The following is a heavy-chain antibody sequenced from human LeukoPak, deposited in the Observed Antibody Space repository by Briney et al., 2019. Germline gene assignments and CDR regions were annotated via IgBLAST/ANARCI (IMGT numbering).Heavy chain of an antibody. CDR1: GGSFSGYY. CDR2: INHSGST. V-gene: IGHV4-34*01. D-gene: IGHD3-16*02. J-gene: IGHJ4*02. Sequence: SETLSLTCAVYGGSFSGYYWSWIRQPPGKGLEWIGEINHSGSTNYNTSLKSLATISVDTSKKPFSLKSSSRSDAYTVLYYTTREPYYVYVWGSYRYSKKGDYWGQGTLVTVSS. CDR3: TREPYYVYVWGSYRYSKKGDY.